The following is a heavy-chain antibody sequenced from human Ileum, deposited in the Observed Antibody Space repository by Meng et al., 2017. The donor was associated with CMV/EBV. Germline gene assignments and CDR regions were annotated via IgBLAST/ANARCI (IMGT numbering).Heavy chain of an antibody. CDR1: RFIFSNYN. V-gene: IGHV3-21*01. CDR3: ARDPSRDGHNYPDY. Sequence: ASRFIFSNYNMPWVRQAPGKGLDWVSSISGSGSDIYYADSVKGRFTISRDDAKSSLYLQMNSLRVEDTAVYYCARDPSRDGHNYPDYWGQGTLVTVSS. J-gene: IGHJ4*02. D-gene: IGHD5-24*01. CDR2: ISGSGSDI.